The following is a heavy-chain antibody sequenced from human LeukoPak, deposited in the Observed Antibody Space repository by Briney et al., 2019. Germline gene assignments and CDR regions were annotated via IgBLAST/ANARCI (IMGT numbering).Heavy chain of an antibody. V-gene: IGHV3-30*02. J-gene: IGHJ4*02. Sequence: GGSLRLSCAASGFTFINAWMNWVRQAPGKGLEWVAFIRYDGSYKYYADSVKGRFTISRDNSKNTLYLQMNRLRAEDTAVYYCATDRPGGGWSFDYWGQGTLVTVSS. CDR2: IRYDGSYK. D-gene: IGHD6-19*01. CDR1: GFTFINAW. CDR3: ATDRPGGGWSFDY.